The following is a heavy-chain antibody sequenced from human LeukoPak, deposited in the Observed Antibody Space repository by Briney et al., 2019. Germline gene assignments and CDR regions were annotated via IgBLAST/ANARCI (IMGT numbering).Heavy chain of an antibody. CDR3: TTGQFFSFDY. J-gene: IGHJ4*02. V-gene: IGHV3-15*01. D-gene: IGHD5-24*01. CDR2: IKSKTDGGTT. Sequence: GGSLRLSCAAFGFTFNSYWMHWVRQAPGKGLEWVGRIKSKTDGGTTDYAAPVKGRFTISRDDSKNTLYLQMNSLKTEDTAVYYCTTGQFFSFDYWGQGTLVTVSS. CDR1: GFTFNSYW.